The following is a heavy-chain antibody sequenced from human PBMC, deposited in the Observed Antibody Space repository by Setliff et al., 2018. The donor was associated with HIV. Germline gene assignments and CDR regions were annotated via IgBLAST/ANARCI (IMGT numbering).Heavy chain of an antibody. V-gene: IGHV5-51*01. D-gene: IGHD3-22*01. J-gene: IGHJ3*01. CDR2: IYPGDSDT. Sequence: PGESLKISCKGSGYSFTSYWIGWVRQMPGKGLEWMGIIYPGDSDTRYSPSFQGQVTISADKSTSTAYLQWTGLKASDTAMYYCARIGDTSGYYFYIFDLWGQGTMVTVSS. CDR1: GYSFTSYW. CDR3: ARIGDTSGYYFYIFDL.